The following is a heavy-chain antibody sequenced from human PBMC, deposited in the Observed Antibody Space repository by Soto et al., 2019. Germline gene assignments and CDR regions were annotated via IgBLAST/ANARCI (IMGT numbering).Heavy chain of an antibody. CDR3: VKDGSSGWPYYYGLDV. Sequence: GGSLRLSCAASGFTFSSYGMHWVRQAPGKGLEWVAVISYDGSNKYYADSVKGRFTIARDNSKNTLFLHMSSLRAEDTAVYYCVKDGSSGWPYYYGLDVWGQGTSDTVSS. CDR1: GFTFSSYG. J-gene: IGHJ6*02. D-gene: IGHD6-19*01. V-gene: IGHV3-30*18. CDR2: ISYDGSNK.